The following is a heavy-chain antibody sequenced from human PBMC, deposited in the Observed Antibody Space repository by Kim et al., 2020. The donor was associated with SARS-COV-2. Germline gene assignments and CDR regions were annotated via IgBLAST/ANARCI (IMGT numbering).Heavy chain of an antibody. V-gene: IGHV3-15*01. J-gene: IGHJ4*02. Sequence: AAPVKGRFTISRDDSKNTLYLQMNSLKTEDTAVYYCTTDEGIAVAGTPDYWGQGTLVTVSS. D-gene: IGHD6-19*01. CDR3: TTDEGIAVAGTPDY.